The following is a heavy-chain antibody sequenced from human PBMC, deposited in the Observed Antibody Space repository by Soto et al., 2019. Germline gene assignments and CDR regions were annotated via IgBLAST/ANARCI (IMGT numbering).Heavy chain of an antibody. CDR2: INGGNGHT. J-gene: IGHJ6*02. CDR3: TRGKGMEENYYYYGMDV. D-gene: IGHD1-1*01. CDR1: GYTFSTYA. Sequence: ASVKVSCKASGYTFSTYALHWVRQAPGQGLEWMGWINGGNGHTRYSQKFKDRVTISRDTPASTAYMELSGLRSEDTAVYYCTRGKGMEENYYYYGMDVWGQGTTVTVSS. V-gene: IGHV1-3*01.